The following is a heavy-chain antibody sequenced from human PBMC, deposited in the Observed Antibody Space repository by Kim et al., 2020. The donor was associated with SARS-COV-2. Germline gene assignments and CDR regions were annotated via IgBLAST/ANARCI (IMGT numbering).Heavy chain of an antibody. Sequence: ASVKVSCKASGYTFTGYYMHWVRQAPGQGLEWMGRINPNSGGTNYAQKFQGRVTMTRDTSISTAYMELSRLRSDDTFVYYCARGSFDYYDISGYYHFDYWGQGTLVTVSS. J-gene: IGHJ4*02. CDR3: ARGSFDYYDISGYYHFDY. CDR2: INPNSGGT. D-gene: IGHD3-22*01. CDR1: GYTFTGYY. V-gene: IGHV1-2*05.